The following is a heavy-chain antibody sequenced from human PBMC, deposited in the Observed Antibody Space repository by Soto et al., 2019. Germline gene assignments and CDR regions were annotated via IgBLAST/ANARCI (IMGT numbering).Heavy chain of an antibody. J-gene: IGHJ6*02. D-gene: IGHD6-13*01. V-gene: IGHV1-2*02. Sequence: ASVKVSCKASGYIFINYYIHWVRQAPGQGLEWIGIINPNSGGTNYAQKFRGRVTMARDTSISTAYMELSRLRSDDTAVYYCAREIRSGSSWTRYYYYGMDVWGQGTTVTVSS. CDR1: GYIFINYY. CDR3: AREIRSGSSWTRYYYYGMDV. CDR2: INPNSGGT.